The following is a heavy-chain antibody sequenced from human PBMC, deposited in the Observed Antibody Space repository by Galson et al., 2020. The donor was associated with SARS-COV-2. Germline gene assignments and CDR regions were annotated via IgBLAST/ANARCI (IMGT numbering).Heavy chain of an antibody. J-gene: IGHJ4*02. D-gene: IGHD3-3*01. V-gene: IGHV4-39*01. CDR1: GGSISSSTSY. CDR3: ARLYWGERLITIFGVAGAHFDY. CDR2: IYYSGNT. Sequence: LETLSLTCTVSGGSISSSTSYLGWIRQPPGKGLEWIGSIYYSGNTFYNPSLQSRVTISVDTSRNQFSLKLNSVTAADTAVYYCARLYWGERLITIFGVAGAHFDYWGQGALVTVSS.